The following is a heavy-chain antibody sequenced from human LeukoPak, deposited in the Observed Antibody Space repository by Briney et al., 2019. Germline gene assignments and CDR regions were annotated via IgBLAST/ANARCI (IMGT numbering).Heavy chain of an antibody. V-gene: IGHV1-69*04. CDR3: ARDGFRGYSYGDAYYFDY. CDR2: IIPILGIA. D-gene: IGHD5-18*01. J-gene: IGHJ4*02. CDR1: GGTFSSYA. Sequence: SVKVSCKASGGTFSSYAISWVRQAPGQGLEWMGRIIPILGIANYAQKFQGRVTITADKSTSTAYMELSSLRSEDTAVYYCARDGFRGYSYGDAYYFDYWGQGTLVTVSS.